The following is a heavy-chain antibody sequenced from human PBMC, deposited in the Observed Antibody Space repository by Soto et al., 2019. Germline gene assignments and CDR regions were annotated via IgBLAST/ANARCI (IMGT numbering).Heavy chain of an antibody. CDR2: ISYDGSNK. J-gene: IGHJ6*02. Sequence: QVQLVESGGGVVQPGRSLRLSCAASGFTFSSSGMHWVRQAPGKGLEWVAVISYDGSNKYYADSVKGRFTISRDNSKNTLYLQMNSLRAEDTAVYYCAKDYGGNSGGMDVWGQGTTVTVSS. V-gene: IGHV3-30*18. CDR3: AKDYGGNSGGMDV. D-gene: IGHD4-17*01. CDR1: GFTFSSSG.